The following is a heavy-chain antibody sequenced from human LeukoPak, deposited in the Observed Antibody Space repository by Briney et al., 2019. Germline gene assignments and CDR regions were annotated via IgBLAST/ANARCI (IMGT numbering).Heavy chain of an antibody. J-gene: IGHJ4*02. CDR1: GFTFSSYE. Sequence: GGSLRLSCAASGFTFSSYEMNWVRQAPGKGLEWVSYISSSGSTIYYADSVKGRFTISRDNAKNSLYLQMNSLRAEDTAVYYCARGSPQDYFDYRGQGTLVTVSS. V-gene: IGHV3-48*03. CDR2: ISSSGSTI. CDR3: ARGSPQDYFDY.